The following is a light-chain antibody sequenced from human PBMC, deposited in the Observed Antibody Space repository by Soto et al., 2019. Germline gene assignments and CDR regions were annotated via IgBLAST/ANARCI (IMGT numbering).Light chain of an antibody. CDR1: GSSIGTNT. J-gene: IGLJ2*01. V-gene: IGLV1-44*01. CDR2: GDN. Sequence: QSVLTQPPSASGTPGQRVTISCSGSGSSIGTNTVNWYRQLPGTAPKLLIYGDNQRPSGVPDLFSGSKSGTSASLAISGLQSEDEAEYYCAAWDGSLNNVLFGGGTQLTVL. CDR3: AAWDGSLNNVL.